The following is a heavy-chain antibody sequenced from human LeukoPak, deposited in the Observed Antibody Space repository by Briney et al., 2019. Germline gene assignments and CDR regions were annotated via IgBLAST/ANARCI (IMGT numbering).Heavy chain of an antibody. V-gene: IGHV1-2*02. D-gene: IGHD3-10*01. J-gene: IGHJ6*02. CDR2: INPNSGGT. CDR3: AREGVTNELWFGELNHYGMDV. CDR1: GYTFTGYY. Sequence: ASVKVSCKASGYTFTGYYMHWVRQAPGQGLEWMGWINPNSGGTNYAQKFQGRVTMTRDTSISTAYMELRSLRSDDTAVYYCAREGVTNELWFGELNHYGMDVWGQGTTVTVSS.